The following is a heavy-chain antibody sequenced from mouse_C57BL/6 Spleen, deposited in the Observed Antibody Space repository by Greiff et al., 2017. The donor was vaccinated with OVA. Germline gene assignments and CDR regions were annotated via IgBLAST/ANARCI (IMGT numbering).Heavy chain of an antibody. V-gene: IGHV3-6*01. D-gene: IGHD1-1*01. CDR1: GYSITSGYY. CDR3: ANYYYGSPFAY. J-gene: IGHJ3*01. Sequence: VQLKESGPGLVKPSQSLSLTCSVTGYSITSGYYWNWIRQFPGNKLEWMGYISYDGSNNYNPSLKNRISITRDTSKNQFFLKLNSVTTEDTATYYCANYYYGSPFAYWGQGTLVTVSA. CDR2: ISYDGSN.